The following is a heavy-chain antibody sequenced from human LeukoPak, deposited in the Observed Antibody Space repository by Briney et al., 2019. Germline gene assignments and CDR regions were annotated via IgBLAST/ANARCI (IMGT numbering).Heavy chain of an antibody. V-gene: IGHV4-59*12. CDR2: IYHRGNT. Sequence: SETLSLTCTVSGGSISSYYWSWIRQSPGGGLEWIGYIYHRGNTNYNPSLKSRVTMSVDTSKNQFSLNLNSVTAADTAVYFCARRLPSIAVLDYWGQGILVTVSS. D-gene: IGHD2-15*01. J-gene: IGHJ4*02. CDR3: ARRLPSIAVLDY. CDR1: GGSISSYY.